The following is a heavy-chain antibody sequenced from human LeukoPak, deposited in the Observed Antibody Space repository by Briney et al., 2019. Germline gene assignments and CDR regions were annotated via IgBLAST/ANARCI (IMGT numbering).Heavy chain of an antibody. CDR3: AKDGVWSGYYPPYYFDY. Sequence: GGSLRLSCAASGFNIATYHMHWVRQAPGKGLEWVAVISYDGSNKYYADSVKGRFTISRDNSKNTLYLQMNSLRAEDTAVYYCAKDGVWSGYYPPYYFDYWGQGTLVTVSS. V-gene: IGHV3-30*18. CDR1: GFNIATYH. D-gene: IGHD3-3*01. CDR2: ISYDGSNK. J-gene: IGHJ4*02.